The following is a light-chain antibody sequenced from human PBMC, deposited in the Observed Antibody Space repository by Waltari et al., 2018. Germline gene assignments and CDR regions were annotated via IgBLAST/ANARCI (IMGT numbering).Light chain of an antibody. Sequence: DVVMTPPPHALAVFLRGRATINCKSSQNLFYGPNNKNYLGWYQQQAGQPPKLLINWASTREAGVPDGCSGSGSETDLTVTISSLQAEDVAVYYCQQYYSTPPHFGKRTKREFK. CDR2: WAS. V-gene: IGKV4-1*01. J-gene: IGKJ2*01. CDR3: QQYYSTPPH. CDR1: QNLFYGPNNKNY.